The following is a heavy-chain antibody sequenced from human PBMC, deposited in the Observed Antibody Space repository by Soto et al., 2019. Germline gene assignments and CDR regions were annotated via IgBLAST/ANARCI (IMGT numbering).Heavy chain of an antibody. Sequence: QEPLVESGGGVVQPGMSLRLSCAAAGFTFSRHGMHWVRQAPGKGLEWVAVIWYDGSNRYYADPVKGRFTISKDDAKNTLYLQMNSLRAGDTAVYYCARERSVVGAQIDLWGQGTLVTVSS. CDR3: ARERSVVGAQIDL. J-gene: IGHJ4*02. CDR2: IWYDGSNR. V-gene: IGHV3-33*01. D-gene: IGHD1-26*01. CDR1: GFTFSRHG.